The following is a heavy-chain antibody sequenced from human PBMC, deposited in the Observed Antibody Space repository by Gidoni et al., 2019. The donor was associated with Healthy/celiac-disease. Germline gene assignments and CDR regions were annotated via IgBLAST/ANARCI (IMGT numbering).Heavy chain of an antibody. Sequence: QVQLQESGPGLVKTSVTLSLTCAVSGYSISSGSYWGWIRQPPGKGLEWIGSIYHSGSTYYNPSLKSRVTISVDTSKNQFSLKLSSVTAADTAVYYCARGIAAAGYYFDYWGQGTLVTVSS. CDR1: GYSISSGSY. CDR3: ARGIAAAGYYFDY. V-gene: IGHV4-38-2*01. D-gene: IGHD6-13*01. CDR2: IYHSGST. J-gene: IGHJ4*02.